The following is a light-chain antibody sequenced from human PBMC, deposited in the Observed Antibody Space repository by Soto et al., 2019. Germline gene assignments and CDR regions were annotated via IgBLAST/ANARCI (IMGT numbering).Light chain of an antibody. J-gene: IGKJ4*01. CDR2: AAS. CDR3: QKCKAAPFT. Sequence: IKMSHSPSSLSASVGDRVTITCRASQGIDNYLAWYQQKPGKAPKLLIYAASTLQSGVPSRFTGSGSGTDFTLTISSLQPEDAATYYCQKCKAAPFTFGGGTNVDIK. V-gene: IGKV1-27*01. CDR1: QGIDNY.